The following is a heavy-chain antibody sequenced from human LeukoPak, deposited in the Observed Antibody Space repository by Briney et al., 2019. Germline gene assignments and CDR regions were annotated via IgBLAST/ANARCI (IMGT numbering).Heavy chain of an antibody. Sequence: GESLKISCKGSGYSFTSYWIGWVRQMPGKGLEWMGIIYPGDSDTRYSPSFQGQVTTSADKSISTAYLQWSSLKASDTAMDYCARQEQEYYFDYWGQGTLVTVSS. V-gene: IGHV5-51*01. J-gene: IGHJ4*02. CDR1: GYSFTSYW. D-gene: IGHD1-26*01. CDR3: ARQEQEYYFDY. CDR2: IYPGDSDT.